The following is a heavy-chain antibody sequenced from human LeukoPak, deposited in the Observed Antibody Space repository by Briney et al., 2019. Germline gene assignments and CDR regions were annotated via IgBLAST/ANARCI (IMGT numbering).Heavy chain of an antibody. V-gene: IGHV3-30*14. Sequence: TGGSLRLSCAATGFTFSNFAMHWVRQAPGKGLEWVAVVSYDGSYKYYADSVKGRFTISRDNSKNTLYLQMNSLRAEDTAVYYCATDDYGDILRYWGQGTLVTVSS. CDR3: ATDDYGDILRY. J-gene: IGHJ4*02. CDR2: VSYDGSYK. D-gene: IGHD4-17*01. CDR1: GFTFSNFA.